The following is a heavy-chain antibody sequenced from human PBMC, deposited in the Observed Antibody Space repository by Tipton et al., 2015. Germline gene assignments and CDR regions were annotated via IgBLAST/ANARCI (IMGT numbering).Heavy chain of an antibody. V-gene: IGHV4-59*01. Sequence: TLSLTCSVSSDSISSYYWTWIRQPPGKGLQWVGNVFHTGATSYNSSLKSRVTISVDTSKNQFSLKMSSVTAADTAVYFCARDLEHGMDVWGQGTTVTVS. CDR3: ARDLEHGMDV. J-gene: IGHJ6*02. CDR2: VFHTGAT. CDR1: SDSISSYY.